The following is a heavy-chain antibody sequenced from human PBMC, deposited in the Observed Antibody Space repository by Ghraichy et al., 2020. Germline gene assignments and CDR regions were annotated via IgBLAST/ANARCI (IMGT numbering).Heavy chain of an antibody. CDR3: ARDPHDYCSSTSCPMDYYYYGMDV. V-gene: IGHV3-21*01. CDR1: GFTFSSYS. J-gene: IGHJ6*02. D-gene: IGHD2-2*01. CDR2: ISSSSSYI. Sequence: GGSLRLSCAASGFTFSSYSMNWVRQAPGKGLEWVSSISSSSSYIYYADSVKGRFTISRDNAKNSLYLQMNSLRAEDTAVYYCARDPHDYCSSTSCPMDYYYYGMDVWGQGTTVTVSS.